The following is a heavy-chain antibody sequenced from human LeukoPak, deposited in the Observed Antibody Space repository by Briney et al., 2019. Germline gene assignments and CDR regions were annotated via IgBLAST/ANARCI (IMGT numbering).Heavy chain of an antibody. D-gene: IGHD3-22*01. CDR3: ARGLDSSGYYQSAFDI. Sequence: GASVKVSCKASGYTFTSYGISWVRQAPGQGLEWMGWISAYNGNTNYAQKLQGRVTMTTDTSTSTAYMELRSLRSDDTAVYYCARGLDSSGYYQSAFDIWGQGTMVTVSS. J-gene: IGHJ3*02. CDR1: GYTFTSYG. V-gene: IGHV1-18*01. CDR2: ISAYNGNT.